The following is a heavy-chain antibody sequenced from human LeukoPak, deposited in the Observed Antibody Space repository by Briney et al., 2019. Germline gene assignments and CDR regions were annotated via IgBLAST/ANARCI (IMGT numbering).Heavy chain of an antibody. CDR1: GFTFSSYW. CDR2: IKQDGSEK. Sequence: GGSLRLSCVASGFTFSSYWMSWVRQAPGKGLEWVANIKQDGSEKYYVDSVKGRFTISRDNAKNSLYLQMNSLRAEDTAVYYCAREGDYYDSSGYYDVFDYWGQGTLVTVSS. CDR3: AREGDYYDSSGYYDVFDY. D-gene: IGHD3-22*01. V-gene: IGHV3-7*01. J-gene: IGHJ4*02.